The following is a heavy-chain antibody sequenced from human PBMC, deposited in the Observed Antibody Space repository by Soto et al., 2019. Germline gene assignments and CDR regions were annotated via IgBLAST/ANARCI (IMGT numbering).Heavy chain of an antibody. CDR3: ARTVAGYFDY. V-gene: IGHV1-18*01. J-gene: IGHJ4*02. Sequence: ASVKVSCKASGYTFTSSGISWVRQAPGQGPEWMGWISTYNGNTNYAQNLQGRVTMTTDTSTSTAYMELRGLRSDDTDVYYCARTVAGYFDYWGQGTLVTVSS. CDR2: ISTYNGNT. D-gene: IGHD6-19*01. CDR1: GYTFTSSG.